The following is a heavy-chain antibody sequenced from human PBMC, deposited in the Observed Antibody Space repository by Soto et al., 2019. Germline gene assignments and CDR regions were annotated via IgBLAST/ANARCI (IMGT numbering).Heavy chain of an antibody. V-gene: IGHV3-7*05. CDR1: GFTFSSYW. J-gene: IGHJ3*02. Sequence: GESLKISCAASGFTFSSYWMSWVRQAPGKGLEWVANIKQDGSEKYYVDSVKGRFTISRDNAKNSLYLQMNSLRAEDTAVYYCARDSPPMTTDAFDIWGQGTMVTVSS. CDR3: ARDSPPMTTDAFDI. D-gene: IGHD4-17*01. CDR2: IKQDGSEK.